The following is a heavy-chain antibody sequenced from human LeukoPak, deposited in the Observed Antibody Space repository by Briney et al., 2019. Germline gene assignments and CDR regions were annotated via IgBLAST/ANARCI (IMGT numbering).Heavy chain of an antibody. D-gene: IGHD2-15*01. CDR1: GFTFSSYG. CDR2: IWYDGSNK. CDR3: ARIVWPRKWFDP. V-gene: IGHV3-33*01. Sequence: GRSLRLSCAASGFTFSSYGMHWVRQAPGKGLEWVAVIWYDGSNKYYADSVKGRFTISRDNSKNTLYLQMNSLRAEDTAVYYCARIVWPRKWFDPWGQGTLVTVSS. J-gene: IGHJ5*02.